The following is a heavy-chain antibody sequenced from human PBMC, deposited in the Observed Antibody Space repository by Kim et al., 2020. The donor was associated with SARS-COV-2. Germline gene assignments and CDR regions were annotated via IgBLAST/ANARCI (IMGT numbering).Heavy chain of an antibody. CDR2: INPSGGST. CDR3: ARDLSGDTDLDY. V-gene: IGHV1-46*01. CDR1: GYTFTSYY. Sequence: ASVKVSCKASGYTFTSYYMHWVRQAPGQGLEWMGIINPSGGSTSYAQKFQGRVTMTRDTSTSTVYMELSSLSAEDTAVYYCARDLSGDTDLDYWGQGTLVTVSS. J-gene: IGHJ4*02. D-gene: IGHD4-17*01.